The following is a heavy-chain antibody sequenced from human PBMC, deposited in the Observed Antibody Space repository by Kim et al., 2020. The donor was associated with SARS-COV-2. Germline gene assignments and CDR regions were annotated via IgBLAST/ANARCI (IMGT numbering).Heavy chain of an antibody. D-gene: IGHD2-2*01. Sequence: ETLSLTCAVYGGSFSGYYWSWIRQPPGKGLEWIGEINHSGSTNYNPSLNSRVTISVDTSKNQFSLKLSSVTAADTAVYYCARGGNIVVVPAAITWFDPW. V-gene: IGHV4-34*01. J-gene: IGHJ5*02. CDR2: INHSGST. CDR1: GGSFSGYY. CDR3: ARGGNIVVVPAAITWFDP.